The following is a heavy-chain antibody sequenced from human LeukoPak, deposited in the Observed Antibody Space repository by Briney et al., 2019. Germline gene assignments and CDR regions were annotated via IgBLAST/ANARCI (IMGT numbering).Heavy chain of an antibody. D-gene: IGHD3-3*01. CDR1: GYTFTSYD. J-gene: IGHJ4*02. CDR2: MNPNSGNT. CDR3: ARDVGTGYDFWSGYLLDY. Sequence: ASVKVSCKASGYTFTSYDINWVRQATGQGLEWMGWMNPNSGNTGYAQKFQGRVTMTRNTSISTAYMELSSLRSEDTAVYYCARDVGTGYDFWSGYLLDYWGQGTLVTVSS. V-gene: IGHV1-8*01.